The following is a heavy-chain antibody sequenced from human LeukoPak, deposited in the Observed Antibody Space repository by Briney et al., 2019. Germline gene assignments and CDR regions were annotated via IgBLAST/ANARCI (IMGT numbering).Heavy chain of an antibody. CDR2: ISSSSSYI. V-gene: IGHV3-21*01. CDR3: ARDGGYSSSLGDYYYYYYMDV. D-gene: IGHD3-22*01. J-gene: IGHJ6*03. Sequence: GGSLRLSCAAYAFTFSSYSMDWVRQAPGKGLEWVSSISSSSSYIYYADSVKGRFTISRDNAKNSLYLQMNSLRAEDTAVHYCARDGGYSSSLGDYYYYYYMDVWGKGTTVTVSS. CDR1: AFTFSSYS.